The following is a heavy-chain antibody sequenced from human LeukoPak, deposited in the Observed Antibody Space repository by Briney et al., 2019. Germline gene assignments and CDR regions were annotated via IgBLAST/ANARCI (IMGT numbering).Heavy chain of an antibody. CDR3: ARIRRLDYGVRTDYFDY. Sequence: QTLSLTCTFSGFSLSTSEMCVTWLRQPPGKALEWLALIHWDDDKYYSTSLKTRLTISKDTSKSQVVLTMTNMDPVDTATYYCARIRRLDYGVRTDYFDYWGQGTLVTVSS. D-gene: IGHD4-17*01. CDR1: GFSLSTSEMC. J-gene: IGHJ4*02. V-gene: IGHV2-70*01. CDR2: IHWDDDK.